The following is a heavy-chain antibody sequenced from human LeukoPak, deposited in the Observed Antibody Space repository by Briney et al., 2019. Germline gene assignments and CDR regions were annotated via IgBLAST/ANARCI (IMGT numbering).Heavy chain of an antibody. CDR2: INPNSGGT. J-gene: IGHJ1*01. D-gene: IGHD3-22*01. CDR3: AREDYYDSSGYYKNKEYFQH. CDR1: VYTFTVYY. Sequence: ASVKVSFKASVYTFTVYYMHWVRQAPGQGGEWMGWINPNSGGTNYAQKFQGRVTMTRDTSITTAYMELSRLRSDDTAVYYCAREDYYDSSGYYKNKEYFQHWGQGTLVTVSS. V-gene: IGHV1-2*02.